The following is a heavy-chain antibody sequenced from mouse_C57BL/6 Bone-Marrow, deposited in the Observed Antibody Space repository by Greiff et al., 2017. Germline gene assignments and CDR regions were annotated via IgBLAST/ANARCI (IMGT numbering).Heavy chain of an antibody. V-gene: IGHV1-59*01. CDR2: IDPSDSYT. Sequence: QVQLQQPGAELVRPGTSVKLSCKASGYTFTSYWMHWVKQRPGQGLEWIGVIDPSDSYTSYNQKFKGKATLTVDTSSSTAYMQLRSLTSEDSAVYYCARHYYDYDDFDYWGQGTTLTVSS. J-gene: IGHJ2*01. CDR1: GYTFTSYW. D-gene: IGHD2-4*01. CDR3: ARHYYDYDDFDY.